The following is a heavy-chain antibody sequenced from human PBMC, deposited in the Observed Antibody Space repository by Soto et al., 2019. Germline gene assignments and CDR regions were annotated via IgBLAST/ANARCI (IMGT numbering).Heavy chain of an antibody. CDR1: GGTFSSYA. CDR2: ITPIFGTA. V-gene: IGHV1-69*06. CDR3: ARADCSGGSCYFPPSRYYYGMDV. J-gene: IGHJ6*02. D-gene: IGHD2-15*01. Sequence: GASVKVSCKASGGTFSSYAISWVRQAPGQGLEWMGGITPIFGTANYAQKFQGRVTITADKSTSTAYMELSSLRSEDTAVYYCARADCSGGSCYFPPSRYYYGMDVWGQGTTVTVSS.